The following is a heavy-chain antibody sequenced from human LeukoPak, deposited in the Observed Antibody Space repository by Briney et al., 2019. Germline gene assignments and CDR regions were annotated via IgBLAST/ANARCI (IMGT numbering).Heavy chain of an antibody. CDR2: IYYSGST. V-gene: IGHV4-59*01. CDR1: GGSISSYY. D-gene: IGHD4-17*01. CDR3: ARGDPDYGDYYFDY. Sequence: SETLSLTCTVSGGSISSYYWSWIRQPPGKGLEWIGYIYYSGSTNYNPSLKSRVTISVDTSKSQFSLKLSSVTAADTAVYYCARGDPDYGDYYFDYWGQGTLVTVSS. J-gene: IGHJ4*02.